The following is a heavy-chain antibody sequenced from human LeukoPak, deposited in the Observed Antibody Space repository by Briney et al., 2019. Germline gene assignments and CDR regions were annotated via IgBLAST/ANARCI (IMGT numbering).Heavy chain of an antibody. J-gene: IGHJ4*02. CDR3: ATKPTTYYYDSSEIFGD. CDR2: FHPEDGET. Sequence: ASVKVSCKVSGYTVTELSMHWVRQSPGKGLEWMGGFHPEDGETIYAQKFQGRVTMTEDTSTDTAYMELSSLRSEDTAVYYCATKPTTYYYDSSEIFGDWGQGTLVTVSS. D-gene: IGHD3-22*01. V-gene: IGHV1-24*01. CDR1: GYTVTELS.